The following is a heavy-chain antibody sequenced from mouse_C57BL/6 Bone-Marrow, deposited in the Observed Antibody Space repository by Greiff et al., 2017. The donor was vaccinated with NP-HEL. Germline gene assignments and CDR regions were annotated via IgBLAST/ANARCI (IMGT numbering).Heavy chain of an antibody. CDR1: GFNIKDDY. J-gene: IGHJ3*01. D-gene: IGHD1-1*01. CDR3: TRTTVVRTY. CDR2: IDPENGDT. Sequence: VQLQQSGAELVRPGASVKLSCTASGFNIKDDYMPWVKPRPEQGLEWIGWIDPENGDTEYASKFQGKATITADTSSNTAYLQLSSLTSEDTADYYCTRTTVVRTYWGQGTLVTVAA. V-gene: IGHV14-4*01.